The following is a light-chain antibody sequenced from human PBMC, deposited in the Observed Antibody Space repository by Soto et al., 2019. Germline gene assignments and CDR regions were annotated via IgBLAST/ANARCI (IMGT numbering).Light chain of an antibody. V-gene: IGKV1-12*01. CDR3: QQAASLPIT. J-gene: IGKJ5*01. CDR1: QGVSTW. CDR2: TAS. Sequence: EIQVTQCPSAVSASVGDRVTITCRASQGVSTWLAWYQQKPGKAPNLLIYTASSLQSGVPSRFSGSGSGTDFTLTIYGLQPEDFPPYYCQQAASLPITFAQRTRLEIK.